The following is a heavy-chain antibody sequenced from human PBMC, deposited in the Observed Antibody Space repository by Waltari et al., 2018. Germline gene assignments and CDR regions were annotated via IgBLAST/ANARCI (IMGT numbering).Heavy chain of an antibody. CDR2: ISGNTGDT. J-gene: IGHJ3*01. D-gene: IGHD3-22*01. Sequence: VQLVQSESAVKKPGASVKVSCKTSGFTLPSYGFTWVRKAPGKGLEWIGWISGNTGDTNYAQEFRDRVTMTTDTYTNTVYMELRTLRSDDTALYYCARNPNPFYYDSPCDLWGQGTELTVSS. CDR1: GFTLPSYG. CDR3: ARNPNPFYYDSPCDL. V-gene: IGHV1-18*01.